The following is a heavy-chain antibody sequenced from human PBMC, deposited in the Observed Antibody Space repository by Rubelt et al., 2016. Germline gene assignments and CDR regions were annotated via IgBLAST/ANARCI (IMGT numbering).Heavy chain of an antibody. Sequence: QVQLQQWGAGLLKPSETLSLTCAVYGGSFSGYYWSWIRPPPGKGLEWIGEINHSGSTNYNPSLKSRVTISVDTSKNQFSLKLSSVTAADTAVYYCAREQQLVGGWFDPWGQGTLVTVSS. CDR2: INHSGST. J-gene: IGHJ5*02. CDR3: AREQQLVGGWFDP. D-gene: IGHD6-13*01. V-gene: IGHV4-34*01. CDR1: GGSFSGYY.